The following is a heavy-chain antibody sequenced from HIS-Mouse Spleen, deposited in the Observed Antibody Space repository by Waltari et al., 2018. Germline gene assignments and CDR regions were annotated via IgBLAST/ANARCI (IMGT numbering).Heavy chain of an antibody. J-gene: IGHJ2*01. CDR1: GGSFSGYY. Sequence: QVQLQQWGAGLLKPSETLSLTCAVYGGSFSGYYWSWIRQPPGKGLEWIGELNHGGSTNYNPSLKSRVTISVDTSKNQFSLKLSSVTAADTAVYYCARVRTGDPSYWYFDLWGRGTLVTVSS. D-gene: IGHD7-27*01. CDR3: ARVRTGDPSYWYFDL. CDR2: LNHGGST. V-gene: IGHV4-34*01.